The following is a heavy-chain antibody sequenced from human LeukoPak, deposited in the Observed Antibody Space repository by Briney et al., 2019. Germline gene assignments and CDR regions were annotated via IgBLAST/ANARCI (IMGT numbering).Heavy chain of an antibody. CDR1: GGSFSGYY. Sequence: SETLSLTCAVYGGSFSGYYWSWILHPPGKGLEWIGEINHSGSTNYNPSLKCRVTISVDTSKNQFSLKLSSVTAADTAVYYCARVSQQWLVRAFDIWGQGTMVTVSS. J-gene: IGHJ3*02. D-gene: IGHD6-19*01. CDR3: ARVSQQWLVRAFDI. CDR2: INHSGST. V-gene: IGHV4-34*01.